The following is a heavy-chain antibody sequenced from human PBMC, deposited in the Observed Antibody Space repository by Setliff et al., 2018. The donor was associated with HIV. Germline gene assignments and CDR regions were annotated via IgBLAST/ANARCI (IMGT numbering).Heavy chain of an antibody. CDR2: IHYSGST. CDR3: ARAMSSSWYIDGFDI. V-gene: IGHV4-59*12. CDR1: GGSISSYY. J-gene: IGHJ3*02. D-gene: IGHD6-13*01. Sequence: SETLSLTCTVSGGSISSYYWSWVRQPPGKGLEWIGYIHYSGSTYYNPSLKSQVTISVDTSKNRLSLKLSSVTAADAAVYYCARAMSSSWYIDGFDIWGQGTVVTVSS.